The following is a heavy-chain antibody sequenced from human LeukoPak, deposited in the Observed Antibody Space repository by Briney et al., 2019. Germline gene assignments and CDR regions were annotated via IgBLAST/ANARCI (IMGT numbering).Heavy chain of an antibody. J-gene: IGHJ4*02. D-gene: IGHD2-2*01. CDR1: GLTFSSCA. V-gene: IGHV3-23*01. CDR2: ISSSGGST. CDR3: ARAGAMYYFDF. Sequence: GGSLRLSCAASGLTFSSCAISWVRQAPGKGPGWVSGISSSGGSTSYADSVKGRFTISRDTSKNILYLQMKSLRAEDTALYYCARAGAMYYFDFWGQGTLVTVSS.